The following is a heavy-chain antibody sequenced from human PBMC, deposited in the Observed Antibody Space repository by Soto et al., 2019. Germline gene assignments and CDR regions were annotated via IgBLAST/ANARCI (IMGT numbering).Heavy chain of an antibody. J-gene: IGHJ4*02. CDR2: ISGGSANT. CDR1: GFSFGNYA. V-gene: IGHV3-23*01. Sequence: EVQLLESGGGLVQPGGSLRLSCAASGFSFGNYAMTWVRQTPGRGLEWVSAISGGSANTFFADSVKGRFIISRDNSKSTLYLQMNSLRVEDTAIYYCAKASSISWGVFDYWGQGALITVSS. CDR3: AKASSISWGVFDY. D-gene: IGHD6-13*01.